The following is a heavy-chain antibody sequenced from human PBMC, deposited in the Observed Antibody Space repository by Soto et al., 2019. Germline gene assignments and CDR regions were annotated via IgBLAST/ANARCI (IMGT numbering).Heavy chain of an antibody. Sequence: PSEILSLTCTVSGGSISSGDYYWSWIRQPPGKGLEWIGYIYYSGSTYYNPSLKSRVTISVDTSKNQFSLKLSSVTAADTAVYYCARGAYYPWYFDYWGQGTLVTVSS. D-gene: IGHD3-10*01. CDR2: IYYSGST. CDR1: GGSISSGDYY. J-gene: IGHJ4*02. V-gene: IGHV4-30-4*01. CDR3: ARGAYYPWYFDY.